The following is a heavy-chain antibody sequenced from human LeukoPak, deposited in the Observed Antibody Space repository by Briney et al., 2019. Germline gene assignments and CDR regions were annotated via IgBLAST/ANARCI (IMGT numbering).Heavy chain of an antibody. D-gene: IGHD4-17*01. V-gene: IGHV5-51*01. CDR1: GYTFANSW. CDR3: ARTEWGTTVTYFDD. Sequence: GESLKISCKGSGYTFANSWIGWVRQMPGKGLEWVGIIYPGDSDTRYSPSFEGQVAISADKSINTAYLQWSSLKASDTAMYYCARTEWGTTVTYFDDWGQGTLVTVPS. J-gene: IGHJ4*02. CDR2: IYPGDSDT.